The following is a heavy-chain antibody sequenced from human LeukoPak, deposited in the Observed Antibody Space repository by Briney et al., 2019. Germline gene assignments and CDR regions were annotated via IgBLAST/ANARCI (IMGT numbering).Heavy chain of an antibody. CDR2: IYYSGST. CDR3: ATLTGSHPAY. CDR1: GGSIDRSTYY. V-gene: IGHV4-39*01. J-gene: IGHJ4*02. D-gene: IGHD1-26*01. Sequence: SDTLSLTCTVSGGSIDRSTYYWGWIRQPPGKGLEWIGSIYYSGSTYYNPSLRSRFTISVDTSKNQFSLKLNSVTAGDTAVYYCATLTGSHPAYWGQGTLVTVSS.